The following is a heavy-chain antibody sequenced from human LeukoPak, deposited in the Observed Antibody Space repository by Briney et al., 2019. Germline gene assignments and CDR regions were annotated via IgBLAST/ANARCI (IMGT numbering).Heavy chain of an antibody. D-gene: IGHD6-19*01. CDR2: IGSSGRTI. CDR3: ARDGEAVAVAFDI. CDR1: GFTFSDYY. Sequence: GGSLRLSCAASGFTFSDYYMSWIRQAPGKGLEWVSYIGSSGRTIYYADSVKGRFTISRDNAKNPLYLQMNSLRAEDTAVYYCARDGEAVAVAFDIWGQGTMVTVSS. J-gene: IGHJ3*02. V-gene: IGHV3-11*04.